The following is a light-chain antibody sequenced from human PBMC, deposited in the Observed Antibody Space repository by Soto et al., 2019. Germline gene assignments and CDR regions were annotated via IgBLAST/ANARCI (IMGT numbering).Light chain of an antibody. V-gene: IGKV1-5*01. J-gene: IGKJ1*01. CDR2: DVS. Sequence: DIQMTQSPSTLSASVGEGVTITCRASQSVSNWLAWYQQKPGKAPKLLIYDVSSLESGVPSRFSGSGSGTEFILTISSLQPDDFATYYCQQYDSYSWTFDQGTKVEMK. CDR3: QQYDSYSWT. CDR1: QSVSNW.